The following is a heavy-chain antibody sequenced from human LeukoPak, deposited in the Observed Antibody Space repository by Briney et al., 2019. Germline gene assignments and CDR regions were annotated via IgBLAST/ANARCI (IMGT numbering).Heavy chain of an antibody. Sequence: GASVKVSCKASGYTFTSYGISWVRQAPGQGLEWMGWINPNSGGTNYAQKFQGRVTMTRDTSISTAYMELSRLRSDDTAVYYCARDEGAPGPYWGQGTLVTVSS. J-gene: IGHJ4*02. V-gene: IGHV1-2*02. CDR1: GYTFTSYG. CDR2: INPNSGGT. D-gene: IGHD1-26*01. CDR3: ARDEGAPGPY.